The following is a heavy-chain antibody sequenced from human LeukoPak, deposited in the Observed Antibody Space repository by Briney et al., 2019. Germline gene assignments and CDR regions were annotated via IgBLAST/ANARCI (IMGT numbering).Heavy chain of an antibody. CDR3: ARDPFITMVRGVIIDY. V-gene: IGHV4-4*07. CDR1: NDSINSYY. J-gene: IGHJ4*02. D-gene: IGHD3-10*01. Sequence: SETLSLTCTVSNDSINSYYWGWIRQPAGKGLEWIGRIYTSGTTNYNPSLKSRVSMSVDTSKNQFSLKLSSVTAADTAVYYCARDPFITMVRGVIIDYWGQGTLVTVSS. CDR2: IYTSGTT.